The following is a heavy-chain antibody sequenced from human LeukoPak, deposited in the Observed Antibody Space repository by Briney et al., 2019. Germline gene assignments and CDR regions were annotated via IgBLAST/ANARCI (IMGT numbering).Heavy chain of an antibody. CDR2: ILNDGSQE. V-gene: IGHV3-33*06. J-gene: IGHJ4*02. Sequence: GGSLRLSCAASGFTFSSYAMSWVRQAPGKGLEWVAVILNDGSQEKYADSVKGRFTISRDNSKNTLYLQMNSLRAEDTAVYYCAKPHPLSYCSSTSCYSNYFDYRGQGTLVTVSS. CDR3: AKPHPLSYCSSTSCYSNYFDY. D-gene: IGHD2-2*01. CDR1: GFTFSSYA.